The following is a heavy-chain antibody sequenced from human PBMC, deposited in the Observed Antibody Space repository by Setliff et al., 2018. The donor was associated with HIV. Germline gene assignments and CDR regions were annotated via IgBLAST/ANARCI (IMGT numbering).Heavy chain of an antibody. CDR1: GGTFSSYA. CDR2: IIPIFGTA. CDR3: ATIRAYYYDSSGQEYFQH. D-gene: IGHD3-22*01. Sequence: SVKVSCKASGGTFSSYAISWVRQAPGQGLEWMGGIIPIFGTANYAQKFQGRVTITADESTSTAYMELSSLRSEDTAVYYCATIRAYYYDSSGQEYFQHWGHGSLVTVSS. V-gene: IGHV1-69*13. J-gene: IGHJ1*01.